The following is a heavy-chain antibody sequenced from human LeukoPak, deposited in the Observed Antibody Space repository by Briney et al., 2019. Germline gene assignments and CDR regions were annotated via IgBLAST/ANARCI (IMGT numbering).Heavy chain of an antibody. J-gene: IGHJ4*02. Sequence: GGSLRLSCAASGFTFSSYSMNWVRQAPGKGLEWVSVIYSGGSTYYADSVKGRFTISRDNSKNTLYLQMNSLRAEDTAVYYCASRGIAAAGILDYWGQGTLVTVSS. CDR1: GFTFSSYS. D-gene: IGHD6-13*01. CDR2: IYSGGST. CDR3: ASRGIAAAGILDY. V-gene: IGHV3-66*01.